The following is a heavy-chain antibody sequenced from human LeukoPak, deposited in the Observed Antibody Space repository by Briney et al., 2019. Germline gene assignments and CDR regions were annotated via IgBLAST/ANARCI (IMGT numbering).Heavy chain of an antibody. V-gene: IGHV1-69*05. Sequence: VASLKVSCKASGGTFSSYAISWVRQAPGQGLEWMAGIIPIFGTANYAQKFQGRVTITTDESTSTAYMELSSLRSEDTAVYYCALVVVAAMGNVNWFDPWGQGTLVTVSS. D-gene: IGHD2-15*01. CDR2: IIPIFGTA. CDR1: GGTFSSYA. CDR3: ALVVVAAMGNVNWFDP. J-gene: IGHJ5*02.